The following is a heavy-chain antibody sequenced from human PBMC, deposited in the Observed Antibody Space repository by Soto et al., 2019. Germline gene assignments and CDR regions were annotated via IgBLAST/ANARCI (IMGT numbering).Heavy chain of an antibody. Sequence: EVQLLESGGGLVQPGGSLRLSCAASGFTFSSYAMSWVRQAPGKGLEWVPAISGSGGSTYYADSVKGRFTISRDNSKNTLYLQMNSLRAEDTAVYYCAKVFLWRTVTSYFDPWGQGTLVTVSS. D-gene: IGHD4-17*01. CDR1: GFTFSSYA. CDR3: AKVFLWRTVTSYFDP. J-gene: IGHJ4*02. V-gene: IGHV3-23*01. CDR2: ISGSGGST.